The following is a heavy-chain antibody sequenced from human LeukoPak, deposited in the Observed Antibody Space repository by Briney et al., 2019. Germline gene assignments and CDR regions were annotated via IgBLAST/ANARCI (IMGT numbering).Heavy chain of an antibody. CDR2: MNPNSGNT. V-gene: IGHV1-8*03. CDR1: GYTFTSYD. Sequence: ASVKVSCKASGYTFTSYDINWVRQATGQGLEWMGWMNPNSGNTGYAQKFQGRVTITRNTSISTAYMELSSLRSEDTAVYYCARGPFDCSSSSCYEGRYYYYYMDGWGKGTTATVSS. D-gene: IGHD2-2*01. J-gene: IGHJ6*03. CDR3: ARGPFDCSSSSCYEGRYYYYYMDG.